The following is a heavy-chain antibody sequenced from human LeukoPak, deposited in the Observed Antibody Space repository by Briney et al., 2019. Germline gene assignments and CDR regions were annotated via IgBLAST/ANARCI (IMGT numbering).Heavy chain of an antibody. J-gene: IGHJ4*02. CDR3: ARDYSYSFDQ. D-gene: IGHD5-18*01. CDR2: ISSSSSAI. V-gene: IGHV3-48*01. Sequence: GGSLTLSCAASGFTFSSYHMNWVRQAPGKGLEWVSYISSSSSAIYYADSVKGRFTISRDNAKKSLYLQMSSLRAEDTAVYYCARDYSYSFDQWGQGTLVTVSS. CDR1: GFTFSSYH.